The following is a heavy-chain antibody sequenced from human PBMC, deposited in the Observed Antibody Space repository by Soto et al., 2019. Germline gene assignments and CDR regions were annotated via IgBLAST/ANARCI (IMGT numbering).Heavy chain of an antibody. J-gene: IGHJ4*02. CDR3: AKDLSDFWSGYYYVWSNMASDY. CDR2: ISYDGSNK. Sequence: GGSLRLSFAASGFTFSSYGMHWVRQAPGKGLEWVAVISYDGSNKYYADSVKGRFTISRDNSKNTLYLQMNSLRAEDTAVYYCAKDLSDFWSGYYYVWSNMASDYWGQGTLVTVSS. CDR1: GFTFSSYG. V-gene: IGHV3-30*18. D-gene: IGHD3-3*01.